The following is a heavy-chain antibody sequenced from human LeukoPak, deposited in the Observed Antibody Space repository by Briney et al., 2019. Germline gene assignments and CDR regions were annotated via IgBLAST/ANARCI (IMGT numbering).Heavy chain of an antibody. Sequence: SGGSLRLSCAASGFTFSSYSMNWVRQAPGKGLEWVSSISSSSSYIYYADSVKGRFTISRDNAKNSLYLQMNSLRAEDTAVYYCASEIAVAGTGVGDWGQGTLVTVSS. J-gene: IGHJ4*02. D-gene: IGHD6-19*01. CDR3: ASEIAVAGTGVGD. V-gene: IGHV3-21*01. CDR1: GFTFSSYS. CDR2: ISSSSSYI.